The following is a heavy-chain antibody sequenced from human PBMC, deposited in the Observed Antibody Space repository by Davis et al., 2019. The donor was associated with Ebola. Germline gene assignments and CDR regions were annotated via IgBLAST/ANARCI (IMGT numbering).Heavy chain of an antibody. D-gene: IGHD4-17*01. CDR1: GYTFTSYD. Sequence: ASVKVSCKASGYTFTSYDINWVRQATGQGLEWMGWMNPNSGNTGYAQKFQGRVTMTRNTSISTAYMELSSLRSEDTAVYYCARGGPHDYGDQEANGAFDIWGQGTMVTVSS. CDR2: MNPNSGNT. CDR3: ARGGPHDYGDQEANGAFDI. J-gene: IGHJ3*02. V-gene: IGHV1-8*01.